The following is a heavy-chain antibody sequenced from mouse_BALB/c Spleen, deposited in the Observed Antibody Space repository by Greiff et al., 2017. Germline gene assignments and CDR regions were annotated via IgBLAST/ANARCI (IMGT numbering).Heavy chain of an antibody. D-gene: IGHD2-1*01. J-gene: IGHJ3*01. CDR2: IDPENGDT. V-gene: IGHV14-4*02. CDR1: GFNIKDYY. Sequence: VQLQQSGAELVRSGASVKLSCTASGFNIKDYYMHWVKQRPEQGLEWIGWIDPENGDTEYAPKFQGKATMTADTSSNTAYLQLSSLTSEDTAVYYCNAWIYYGAYWGQGTLVTVSA. CDR3: NAWIYYGAY.